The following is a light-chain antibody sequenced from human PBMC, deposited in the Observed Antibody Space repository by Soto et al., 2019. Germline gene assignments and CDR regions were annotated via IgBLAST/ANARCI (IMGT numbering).Light chain of an antibody. CDR2: DAS. J-gene: IGKJ1*01. CDR3: QQYNSYSPWT. V-gene: IGKV1-5*01. Sequence: DIQMTQSPSTLSASVGDRVTISCRASQSISSWLAWYQQKPGKAPKLLIYDASSLESGVPSRFSGSGFGTEFTLTISSLQPDDFATYYCQQYNSYSPWTFGHGTQVEIK. CDR1: QSISSW.